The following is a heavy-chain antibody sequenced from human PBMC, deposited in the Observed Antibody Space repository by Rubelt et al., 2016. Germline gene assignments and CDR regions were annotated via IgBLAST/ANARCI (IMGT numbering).Heavy chain of an antibody. CDR1: GYTFTSSD. J-gene: IGHJ4*02. Sequence: QVQLVQSGAEVKKPGASVKVSCKASGYTFTSSDINWLRQATGQGLEWMGWMNPNSGNTGYAQTFQGIVTMTKNTSIRTAYMDPSSLTSEDTAVYYCARGSRTFDYWGQGTLLTVSS. CDR2: MNPNSGNT. CDR3: ARGSRTFDY. D-gene: IGHD6-13*01. V-gene: IGHV1-8*01.